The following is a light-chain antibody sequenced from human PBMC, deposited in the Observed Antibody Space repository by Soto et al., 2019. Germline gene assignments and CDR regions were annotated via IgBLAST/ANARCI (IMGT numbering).Light chain of an antibody. J-gene: IGKJ4*01. CDR1: QDISTW. V-gene: IGKV1-12*01. CDR2: AAS. Sequence: DIQMTQSPSSVSASVEDIVTITCRASQDISTWVAWYQQKPGKAPKLLISAASTLQSGVPRRFSGSGSGTDFTLIISSLQPEDFATYFCQQGDSFPFTFGGGTKVQIK. CDR3: QQGDSFPFT.